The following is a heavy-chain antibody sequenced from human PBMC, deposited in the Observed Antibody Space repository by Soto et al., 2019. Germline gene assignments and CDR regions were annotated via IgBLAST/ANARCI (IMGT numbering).Heavy chain of an antibody. V-gene: IGHV3-23*01. Sequence: EVQMLESGGGLVQPGGSLRLSCAASGFTFSSYALTWVRQAPGKGLEWVSSITGSGDYTRYTDSVKGRFTITRDNAKNTLFMQMKSLSADDTAISYCGKDPNGDYVGAFDFWGQGTMVTVSS. D-gene: IGHD4-17*01. J-gene: IGHJ3*01. CDR2: ITGSGDYT. CDR3: GKDPNGDYVGAFDF. CDR1: GFTFSSYA.